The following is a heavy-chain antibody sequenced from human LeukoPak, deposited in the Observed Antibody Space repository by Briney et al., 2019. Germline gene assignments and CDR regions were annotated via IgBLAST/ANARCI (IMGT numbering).Heavy chain of an antibody. CDR2: ISSSSSTI. Sequence: PGGSLRLSCAASGFTFNTYSMNWVRQAPGKGLEWVSYISSSSSTIYYADSVKGRFTISRDNAKNSLYLQMNSLRAEDTALYYCAKDIFTGIAAAGAIDYWGQGTLVTVSS. D-gene: IGHD6-13*01. J-gene: IGHJ4*02. V-gene: IGHV3-48*01. CDR1: GFTFNTYS. CDR3: AKDIFTGIAAAGAIDY.